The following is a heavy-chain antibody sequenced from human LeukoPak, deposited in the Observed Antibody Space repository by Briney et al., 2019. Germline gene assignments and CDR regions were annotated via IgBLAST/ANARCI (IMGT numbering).Heavy chain of an antibody. CDR3: ARGRDHYDILTGSDY. D-gene: IGHD3-9*01. Sequence: AASVNVSCKASGGTFSSYAISWVRRAPGQGLEWMGGIIPIFGTANYAQKFQGRVTITADESTSTAYMELSSLRSEDTAVYYCARGRDHYDILTGSDYWGQGTLVTVSS. J-gene: IGHJ4*02. CDR2: IIPIFGTA. V-gene: IGHV1-69*13. CDR1: GGTFSSYA.